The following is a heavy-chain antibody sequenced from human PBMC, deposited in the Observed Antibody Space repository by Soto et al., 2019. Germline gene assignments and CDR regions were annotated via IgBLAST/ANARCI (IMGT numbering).Heavy chain of an antibody. CDR1: GASVSTSTYH. CDR2: VYYDGSP. V-gene: IGHV4-39*01. CDR3: ARHGAAVLYYYGMDV. J-gene: IGHJ6*02. Sequence: QLQLQESGPGLVKPSETLSLTCTISGASVSTSTYHWGWMRQPPGKGLEWIGTVYYDGSPYYNPSLKSRVTLSVDTSMNQFSRKVTSVTAADPAVYYCARHGAAVLYYYGMDVWGQGTTVTVSS. D-gene: IGHD6-13*01.